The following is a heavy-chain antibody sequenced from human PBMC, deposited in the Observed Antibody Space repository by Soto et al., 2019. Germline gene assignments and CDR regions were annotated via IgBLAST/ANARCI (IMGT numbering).Heavy chain of an antibody. V-gene: IGHV4-31*02. D-gene: IGHD6-6*01. CDR3: ERSVAAPSKDAFDS. CDR2: IYYSGST. J-gene: IGHJ3*02. CDR1: GGSISSGGYY. Sequence: PSETLSLTCTVSGGSISSGGYYWSWIRQHPGKGLEWIGYIYYSGSTYYNPSLKSRVTISVDTSKNQFSLKLSSVTAADTAVYYWERSVAAPSKDAFDSRGKGKMLTVSS.